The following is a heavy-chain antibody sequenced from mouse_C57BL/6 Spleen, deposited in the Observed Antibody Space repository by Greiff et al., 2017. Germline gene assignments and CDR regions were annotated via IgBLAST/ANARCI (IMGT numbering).Heavy chain of an antibody. J-gene: IGHJ4*01. CDR3: ASRIYYDYDGWDAMDY. V-gene: IGHV1-54*01. CDR2: INPGSGGT. CDR1: GYAFTNYL. Sequence: QVQLQQSGAELVRPGTSVKVSCKASGYAFTNYLIEWVKQRPGQGLEWIGVINPGSGGTNYNEKFKGKATLTADKSSSTAYMQLRSLTSEDYAVYFCASRIYYDYDGWDAMDYWGQGTSVTVSS. D-gene: IGHD2-4*01.